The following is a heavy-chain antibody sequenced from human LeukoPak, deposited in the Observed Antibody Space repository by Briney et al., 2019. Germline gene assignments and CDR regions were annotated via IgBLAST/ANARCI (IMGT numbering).Heavy chain of an antibody. V-gene: IGHV4-39*07. J-gene: IGHJ4*02. D-gene: IGHD6-13*01. Sequence: SETLYLTCTVSGSSISSYYWGWIRQPPGKGLEWIGSIYYSGSTYYNPSLKSRVTISVDTSKNQFSLKLSSVTAADTAVYYCARWPRYSSSWSNTNDYWGQGTLVTVSS. CDR2: IYYSGST. CDR3: ARWPRYSSSWSNTNDY. CDR1: GSSISSYY.